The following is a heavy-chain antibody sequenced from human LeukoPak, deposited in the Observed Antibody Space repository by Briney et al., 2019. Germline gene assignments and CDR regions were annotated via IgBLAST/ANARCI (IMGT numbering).Heavy chain of an antibody. D-gene: IGHD3-22*01. Sequence: ASVKVSCKVSGHTLTELSMHWVRQAPGKGLEWMGGFDPEDGEAIYAQKFQGRVTMTEDTSTDTAYMELSSLRSEDTAVYYCATFHSRGSGHYYWGQGTLVTVSS. CDR2: FDPEDGEA. J-gene: IGHJ4*02. V-gene: IGHV1-24*01. CDR1: GHTLTELS. CDR3: ATFHSRGSGHYY.